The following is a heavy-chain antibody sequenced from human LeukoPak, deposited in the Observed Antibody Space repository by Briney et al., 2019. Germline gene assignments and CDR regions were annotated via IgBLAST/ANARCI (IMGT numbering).Heavy chain of an antibody. CDR3: ARGGYDILTGYYIAPIFDY. V-gene: IGHV4-59*01. J-gene: IGHJ4*02. Sequence: SETLSLTCTVSGGSISSYYWSWIRQPPGKGLEWIGYIYYSGSTNYNPSLKSRVTISVDTSKNQFSLRLSSVTAADTAVYYCARGGYDILTGYYIAPIFDYWGQGPRSPSPQ. CDR2: IYYSGST. D-gene: IGHD3-9*01. CDR1: GGSISSYY.